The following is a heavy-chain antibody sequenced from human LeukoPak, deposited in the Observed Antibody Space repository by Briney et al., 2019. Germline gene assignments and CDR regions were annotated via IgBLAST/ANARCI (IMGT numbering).Heavy chain of an antibody. V-gene: IGHV3-33*01. CDR3: ARDRGDVYCGSTSCYGRKYNCFDP. J-gene: IGHJ5*02. CDR2: IWYDGSNK. CDR1: GFTFSSYG. Sequence: GGSLRVSCAASGFTFSSYGMHWVRQAPGKGLEWVAVIWYDGSNKYYADSVKGRFTISRDNSKNKLYLQMNSLRAEDTAVYYCARDRGDVYCGSTSCYGRKYNCFDPWGQGTLVTVSS. D-gene: IGHD2-2*01.